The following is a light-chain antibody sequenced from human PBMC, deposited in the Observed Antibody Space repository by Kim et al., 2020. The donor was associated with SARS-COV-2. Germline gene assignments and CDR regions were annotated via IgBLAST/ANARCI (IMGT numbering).Light chain of an antibody. Sequence: GTSLTSSCTGTSIDIGYYNSVSWYQQHPGKPPKLIMYDVSERASGVSNRFSGSQSGNTASLTISGLRAEDEADYYCSSHTTSSTYVFGSGTQLTVL. CDR3: SSHTTSSTYV. J-gene: IGLJ1*01. CDR1: SIDIGYYNS. V-gene: IGLV2-14*03. CDR2: DVS.